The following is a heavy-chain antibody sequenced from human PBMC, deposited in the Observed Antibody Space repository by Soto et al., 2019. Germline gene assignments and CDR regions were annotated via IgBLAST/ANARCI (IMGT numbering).Heavy chain of an antibody. V-gene: IGHV3-23*01. CDR3: AKDISGSYPYYYYYYGMDV. CDR2: ISGSGGST. J-gene: IGHJ6*02. D-gene: IGHD1-26*01. CDR1: GFTFSSYA. Sequence: PGGSLRLSCAASGFTFSSYAMSWVRQAPGKGLEWVSAISGSGGSTYYADSVKGRFTISRDNSKNTLYLQMNSLRAEDTAVYYCAKDISGSYPYYYYYYGMDVWGQGTTVTVSS.